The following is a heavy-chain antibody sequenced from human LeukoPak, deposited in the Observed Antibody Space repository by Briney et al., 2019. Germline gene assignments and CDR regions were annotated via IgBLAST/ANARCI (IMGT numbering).Heavy chain of an antibody. V-gene: IGHV3-9*01. CDR1: GFTFDDYA. Sequence: PGRSLRLSCAASGFTFDDYAMPWVRQAPGKGLEWVSGISWNSGSIGYADSVKGRFTISRDNGKNSLYLQMNSLRAEDTALYYCAKDFKLYLTGAFDYWGQGTLVTVSS. D-gene: IGHD3-9*01. J-gene: IGHJ4*02. CDR3: AKDFKLYLTGAFDY. CDR2: ISWNSGSI.